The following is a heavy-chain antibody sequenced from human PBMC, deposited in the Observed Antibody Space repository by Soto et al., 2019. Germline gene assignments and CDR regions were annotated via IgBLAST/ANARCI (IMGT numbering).Heavy chain of an antibody. D-gene: IGHD4-17*01. Sequence: PGGSLRLSCSASGFTFSNAWMSWVRQAPGKGLEWVGRIKGEADGGTTDYAAPVKGRITISRDNSKNTLYLQMNSLRAADTAVYYCAIYGGNSVYFDYWGQGTLVTVS. V-gene: IGHV3-15*01. J-gene: IGHJ4*02. CDR1: GFTFSNAW. CDR3: AIYGGNSVYFDY. CDR2: IKGEADGGTT.